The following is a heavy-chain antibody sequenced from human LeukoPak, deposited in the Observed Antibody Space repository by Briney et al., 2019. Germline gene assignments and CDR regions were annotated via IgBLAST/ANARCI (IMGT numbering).Heavy chain of an antibody. CDR3: ARDIAGYGSSYFDY. D-gene: IGHD3-10*01. V-gene: IGHV4-34*01. CDR2: INHSGST. CDR1: GGSFSGYY. Sequence: KASETLSLTCAVYGGSFSGYYWSWIRQPPGKGLEWIGEINHSGSTNYNPSLKSRVTISVDTSKNQFSLKLSSVTAADTAVYYCARDIAGYGSSYFDYWGQGTLVTVSS. J-gene: IGHJ4*02.